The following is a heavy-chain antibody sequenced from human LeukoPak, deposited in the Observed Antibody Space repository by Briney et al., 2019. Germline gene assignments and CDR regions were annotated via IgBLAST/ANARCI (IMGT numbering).Heavy chain of an antibody. CDR2: INPNSGGT. CDR3: ARGPRSIAARRGNWFDP. CDR1: GYTFIGYY. D-gene: IGHD6-6*01. V-gene: IGHV1-2*06. Sequence: AASVKVSCKASGYTFIGYYMHWVRQAPGQGLEWMGRINPNSGGTNYAQKFQGRVTMTRDTSISTAYMELSRLRSDDTAVYYCARGPRSIAARRGNWFDPWGPGTLVTVSS. J-gene: IGHJ5*02.